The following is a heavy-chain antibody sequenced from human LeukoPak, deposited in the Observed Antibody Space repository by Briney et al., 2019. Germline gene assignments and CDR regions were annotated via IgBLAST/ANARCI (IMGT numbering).Heavy chain of an antibody. D-gene: IGHD3-22*01. J-gene: IGHJ4*02. CDR2: IYYSGST. CDR1: GGSISSSSYY. Sequence: SETLSLTCTVSGGSISSSSYYWGWIRQPPGKGLEWIGSIYYSGSTYYNPSLKSRVTISVDTSKNQFSLKLSSVTAADTAVYYCAGVGTMIALDYWGQGTLVTVSS. V-gene: IGHV4-39*07. CDR3: AGVGTMIALDY.